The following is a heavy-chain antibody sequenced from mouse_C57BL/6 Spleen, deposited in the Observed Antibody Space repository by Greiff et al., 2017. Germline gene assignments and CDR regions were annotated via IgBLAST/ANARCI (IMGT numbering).Heavy chain of an antibody. V-gene: IGHV10-3*01. CDR2: IRSKSSNYAT. CDR3: VRSFYYGNPYYAMDY. CDR1: GFTFNTYA. D-gene: IGHD2-1*01. Sequence: EVQRVESGGGLVQPKGSLKLSCAASGFTFNTYAMHWVRQAPGKGLEWVARIRSKSSNYATYYADSVKDRFTISRDDSQSMLYLQMNNLRTEDTAMYYCVRSFYYGNPYYAMDYWGQGTSVTVSS. J-gene: IGHJ4*01.